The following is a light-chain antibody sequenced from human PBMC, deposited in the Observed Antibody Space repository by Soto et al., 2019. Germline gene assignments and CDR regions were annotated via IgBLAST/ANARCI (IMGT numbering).Light chain of an antibody. CDR3: QQYRSWPRT. Sequence: MTQSPSTLAASVGDRFTITCRASQSVDISLAWYQQKPGQAPRLLIYGASTRATDMPGTFSGRGSGTEFTLTITSLRPEDFGVYYCQQYRSWPRTFGQGTKVDIK. CDR2: GAS. CDR1: QSVDIS. V-gene: IGKV3-15*01. J-gene: IGKJ1*01.